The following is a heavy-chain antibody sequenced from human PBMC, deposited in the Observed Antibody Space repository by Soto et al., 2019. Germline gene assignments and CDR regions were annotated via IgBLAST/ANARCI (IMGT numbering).Heavy chain of an antibody. CDR3: ARHGAWRHYSQYIDV. Sequence: PSETLSLTCTVSGCSISSYYWSWVRQPPGKGLEWIGYIYYSGSTNYNPSLKSRVTISVDTSKNQFSLKLSSVTAADTAVYYCARHGAWRHYSQYIDVCGTAPPLTVAS. V-gene: IGHV4-59*08. CDR2: IYYSGST. J-gene: IGHJ6*03. CDR1: GCSISSYY. D-gene: IGHD1-26*01.